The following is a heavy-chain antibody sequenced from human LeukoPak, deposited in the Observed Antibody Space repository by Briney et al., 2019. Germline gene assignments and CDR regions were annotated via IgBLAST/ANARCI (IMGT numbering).Heavy chain of an antibody. CDR2: ISSSSSYT. Sequence: PGGSLRLSCAASGFTFSAYYMSWIRQAPGKGLEWVSYISSSSSYTNYADSVKGRFTISRDNAKNSLYLQMNSLRAEDTAVYYCARNHLGAYYYDSSGLDYWGQGTLVTVSS. CDR1: GFTFSAYY. J-gene: IGHJ4*02. V-gene: IGHV3-11*03. CDR3: ARNHLGAYYYDSSGLDY. D-gene: IGHD3-22*01.